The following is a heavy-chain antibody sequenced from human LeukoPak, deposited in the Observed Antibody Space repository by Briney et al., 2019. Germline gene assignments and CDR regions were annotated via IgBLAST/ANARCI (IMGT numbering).Heavy chain of an antibody. CDR2: ISGSGGST. D-gene: IGHD2-2*01. CDR3: AKFSRSGGSTSCPFDY. CDR1: GFTFSSYA. J-gene: IGHJ4*02. Sequence: GGSLRLSCAASGFTFSSYAMSWVRQAPGKGLEWVSAISGSGGSTYYADSVKGRFTISRDNSKNTLYLQMNSLRAEDTAVYYYAKFSRSGGSTSCPFDYWGQGTLVTVSS. V-gene: IGHV3-23*01.